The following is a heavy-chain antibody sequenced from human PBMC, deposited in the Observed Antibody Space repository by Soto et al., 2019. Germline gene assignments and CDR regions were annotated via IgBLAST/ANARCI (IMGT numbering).Heavy chain of an antibody. CDR1: GGTFSSYT. CDR2: IIPILGIA. D-gene: IGHD2-2*01. CDR3: ATASGDVVPAAYEWYYYGMDV. V-gene: IGHV1-69*02. Sequence: QVQLVQSGAEVKKPGSSVKVSCKASGGTFSSYTISWVRQAPGQGLEWMGRIIPILGIANYAQKFQGRVTITEDKSTSTAYMERSSLRSEDTAVYYCATASGDVVPAAYEWYYYGMDVWGQGTTVTVSS. J-gene: IGHJ6*02.